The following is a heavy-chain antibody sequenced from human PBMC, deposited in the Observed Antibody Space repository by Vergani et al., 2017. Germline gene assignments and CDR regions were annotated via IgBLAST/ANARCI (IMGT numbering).Heavy chain of an antibody. D-gene: IGHD2-2*01. CDR3: ARQYCSSTSCYYDY. J-gene: IGHJ4*02. CDR2: ISGSGGST. Sequence: EVQLLESGGGLVQPGGSLRLSCAASGFTFSSYAMSWVRQAPGKGLEWVSAISGSGGSTYYADSVKGRFTISRDNSKNTLYLQMNSLRAEDTAVYYCARQYCSSTSCYYDYWGQGTLVTVSS. CDR1: GFTFSSYA. V-gene: IGHV3-23*01.